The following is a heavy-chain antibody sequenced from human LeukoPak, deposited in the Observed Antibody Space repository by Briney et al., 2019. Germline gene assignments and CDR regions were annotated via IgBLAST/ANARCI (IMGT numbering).Heavy chain of an antibody. D-gene: IGHD6-13*01. CDR1: GGSISSHY. CDR3: AREVEYSSSWYSGFDP. V-gene: IGHV4-59*11. J-gene: IGHJ5*02. Sequence: SEILSLTCTVSGGSISSHYWSWIRQPPGKGLEWIGYIYYSGSTNYNPSLKSRVTISVDTSKNQFSLKLSSVTAADTAVYYCAREVEYSSSWYSGFDPWGQGTLVTVSS. CDR2: IYYSGST.